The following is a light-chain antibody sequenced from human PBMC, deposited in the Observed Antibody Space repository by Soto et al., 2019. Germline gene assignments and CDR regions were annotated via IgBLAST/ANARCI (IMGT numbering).Light chain of an antibody. V-gene: IGKV1-5*03. CDR3: QHYNSYSEA. CDR2: KAS. CDR1: QNISSW. Sequence: DVQMTQSPSTLSGSVGDRVTNTCRASQNISSWLAWYHQKPGKAPKLLIYKASTLKSGVPSRFSGSGSGTEFTLTISSLQPDDFATYYCQHYNSYSEAFGQGTKVAIK. J-gene: IGKJ1*01.